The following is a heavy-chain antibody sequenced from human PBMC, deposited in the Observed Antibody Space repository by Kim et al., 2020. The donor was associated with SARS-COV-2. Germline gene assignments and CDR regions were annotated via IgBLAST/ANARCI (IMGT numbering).Heavy chain of an antibody. J-gene: IGHJ6*02. D-gene: IGHD6-13*01. CDR2: TYYRSKWYN. Sequence: SQTLSLTCAISGDRVSSNSAAWNWIRQSPSRGLEWLGRTYYRSKWYNDYAVSVKSRITINPDTSKNQFSLQLNSVTPEDTAVYYCARFLSSLKPRLYYGMDVWGQGTTVTVSS. CDR3: ARFLSSLKPRLYYGMDV. CDR1: GDRVSSNSAA. V-gene: IGHV6-1*01.